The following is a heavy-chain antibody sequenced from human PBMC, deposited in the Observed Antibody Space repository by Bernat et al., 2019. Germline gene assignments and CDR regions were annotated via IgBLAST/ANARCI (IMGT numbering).Heavy chain of an antibody. CDR2: IWYDGSNK. D-gene: IGHD6-13*01. CDR1: GFTFSNYG. V-gene: IGHV3-33*01. J-gene: IGHJ4*02. CDR3: ARLGSSWSNDY. Sequence: QVQLVESGGGVVQPGGSLRLSCAASGFTFSNYGMLWVRQAPGKGLEWVAVIWYDGSNKYYADSVKGRFTISRDNSKNTLYLQMNSPRAEDTAVYYCARLGSSWSNDYWGQGTLVTVSS.